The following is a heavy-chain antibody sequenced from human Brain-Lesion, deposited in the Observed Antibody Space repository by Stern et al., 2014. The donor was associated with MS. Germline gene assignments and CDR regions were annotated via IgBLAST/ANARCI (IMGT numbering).Heavy chain of an antibody. CDR2: FDPEDGET. V-gene: IGHV1-24*01. D-gene: IGHD1-26*01. Sequence: QVQLVQSGAEVKKPGASVKVSCKVSGYTLTELSMHLGRQAPRKGLEWMGGFDPEDGETIYAQKFQGRVTMTEDTSTDTAYMELSSLRSEDTAVYYCATLSPGAGGNYYRHFDYWGQGTLVTVSS. CDR1: GYTLTELS. J-gene: IGHJ4*02. CDR3: ATLSPGAGGNYYRHFDY.